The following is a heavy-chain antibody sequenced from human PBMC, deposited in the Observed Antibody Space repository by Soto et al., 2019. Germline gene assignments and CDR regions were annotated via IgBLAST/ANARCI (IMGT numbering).Heavy chain of an antibody. D-gene: IGHD6-6*01. CDR1: GYRFTSNG. V-gene: IGHV1-18*01. J-gene: IGHJ6*03. CDR2: ISAYNGNT. CDR3: ARVSEYSSSSVRDYYYYMDV. Sequence: ASVKVSCKASGYRFTSNGISWVRQAPGQGLEWMGWISAYNGNTNYAQKLQGRVTMTTDTSTSTAYMELRSLRSDDTAVYYCARVSEYSSSSVRDYYYYMDVWGKGTTVTVSS.